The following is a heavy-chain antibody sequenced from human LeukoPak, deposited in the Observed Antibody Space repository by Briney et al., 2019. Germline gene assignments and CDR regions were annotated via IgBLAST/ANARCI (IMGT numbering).Heavy chain of an antibody. CDR2: IYYSGST. D-gene: IGHD2-15*01. Sequence: SETLSLTCTVSGGSISSSSYYWGWIRQSPGKGLEWIGSIYYSGSTYYNPSLTSRVTISVDTSKNQFSLKVSSVTAAETAVYYCARPALGAFDIWGQGTMVTVSS. V-gene: IGHV4-39*01. CDR3: ARPALGAFDI. J-gene: IGHJ3*02. CDR1: GGSISSSSYY.